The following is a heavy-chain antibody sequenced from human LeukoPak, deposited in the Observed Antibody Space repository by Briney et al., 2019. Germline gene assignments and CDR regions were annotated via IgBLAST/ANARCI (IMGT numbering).Heavy chain of an antibody. Sequence: PSETLSLTCTVSGGSISTSSYYWGWIRQPPGKGLEWIGSIYYSGSTYYNPSLKSRVTISVDTSKNQFSLKLSSVTAADTAVYYCARDGYVDTAMVAPDWGQGTLVTVSS. V-gene: IGHV4-39*07. CDR2: IYYSGST. CDR3: ARDGYVDTAMVAPD. CDR1: GGSISTSSYY. D-gene: IGHD5-18*01. J-gene: IGHJ4*02.